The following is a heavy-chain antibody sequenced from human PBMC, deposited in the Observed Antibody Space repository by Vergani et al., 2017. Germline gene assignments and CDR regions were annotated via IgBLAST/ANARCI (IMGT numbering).Heavy chain of an antibody. CDR1: GGTFSSYT. CDR2: IIPILGIA. D-gene: IGHD6-19*01. J-gene: IGHJ4*02. V-gene: IGHV1-69*08. Sequence: QVQLVQSGAEVKKPGSSVKVSCKASGGTFSSYTISWVRQAPGQGLEWMGRIIPILGIANYAQKFQGRVTITADKSTSTAYMELSSLRSEDTAVYYCAKDGRSSGPFCPDYWGQGTLVTVSS. CDR3: AKDGRSSGPFCPDY.